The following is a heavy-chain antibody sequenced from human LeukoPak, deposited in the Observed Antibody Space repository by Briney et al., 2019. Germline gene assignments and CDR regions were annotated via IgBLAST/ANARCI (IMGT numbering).Heavy chain of an antibody. Sequence: ASVKVSCKASGYTLTNYDISWVRQATGQGLEWMGWMNPNSGNTGYAGKFQGRVTMTRDTSINTAYMELRSLRSEDTAVYYCARNSGLADCWGQGTLVTVSS. V-gene: IGHV1-8*01. CDR2: MNPNSGNT. CDR3: ARNSGLADC. J-gene: IGHJ4*02. D-gene: IGHD5-12*01. CDR1: GYTLTNYD.